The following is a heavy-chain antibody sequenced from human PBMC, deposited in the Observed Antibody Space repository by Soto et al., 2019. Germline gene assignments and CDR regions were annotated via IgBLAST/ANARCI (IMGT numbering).Heavy chain of an antibody. CDR1: GFTFSTSV. J-gene: IGHJ4*02. V-gene: IGHV3-23*01. D-gene: IGHD7-27*01. Sequence: GGSLRLSCAASGFTFSTSVMSWVRQAPGKGLEWVSSISGSGVSTYYADSVQGRSTISRDNSKNTLSLQMNSLRGEDTAVYYCAKDANWGWGFGYWGQGTLVTVSS. CDR3: AKDANWGWGFGY. CDR2: ISGSGVST.